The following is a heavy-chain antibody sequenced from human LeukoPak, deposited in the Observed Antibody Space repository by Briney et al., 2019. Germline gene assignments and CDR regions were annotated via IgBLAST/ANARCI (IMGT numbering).Heavy chain of an antibody. CDR1: GYTFTTYY. J-gene: IGHJ4*02. CDR2: INPSGGST. Sequence: ASVKVSCKASGYTFTTYYMRWVRQAPGQGLEWMGIINPSGGSTSYAQKFQGRVTMTRDTSTSTVYMELSSLRSEDTAVYYCARDGSVLGGAFDYWGQGTLVTVSS. V-gene: IGHV1-46*03. D-gene: IGHD1-26*01. CDR3: ARDGSVLGGAFDY.